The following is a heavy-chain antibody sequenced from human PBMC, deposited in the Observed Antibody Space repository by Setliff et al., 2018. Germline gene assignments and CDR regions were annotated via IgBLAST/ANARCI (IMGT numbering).Heavy chain of an antibody. Sequence: LSCAASGFIFSNAWMSWVRQAPGKGLEWVSIIYSSGNAAYTDSVKGRFTISRDTSKNTVYLQMNNVTVDDTAVYFCARRGYSHDSSDYNRRKVFDYFDFWGQGAQVTVSS. J-gene: IGHJ4*02. CDR2: IYSSGNA. CDR1: GFIFSNAW. D-gene: IGHD3-22*01. CDR3: ARRGYSHDSSDYNRRKVFDYFDF. V-gene: IGHV3-53*01.